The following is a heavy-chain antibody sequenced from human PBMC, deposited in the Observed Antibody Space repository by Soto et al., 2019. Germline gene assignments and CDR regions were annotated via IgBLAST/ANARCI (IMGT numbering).Heavy chain of an antibody. V-gene: IGHV4-59*08. CDR2: IYYRGST. J-gene: IGHJ5*02. CDR1: GGSISSYY. Sequence: SETLSLTCTVSGGSISSYYWSWIRQPPGKGLEWIGYIYYRGSTNYNPSLKSQVTISVDTSKNQFSLKLSSVTAADTAVYYCARYYYDSSGYYSNGWFDPWGQGTLVTVSS. CDR3: ARYYYDSSGYYSNGWFDP. D-gene: IGHD3-22*01.